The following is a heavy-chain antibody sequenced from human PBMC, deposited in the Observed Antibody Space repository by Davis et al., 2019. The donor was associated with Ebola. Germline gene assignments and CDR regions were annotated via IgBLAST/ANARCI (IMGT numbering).Heavy chain of an antibody. D-gene: IGHD3-9*01. J-gene: IGHJ4*02. Sequence: SETLSLTCTVSGGSISTNYWSWIRQPPGKGLEWIGYIYDSGSTNYSPSLKSRVTMSVDTSKNQFSLKLSSVTAADTAVYYCARDKFDILTDHYFDYWGQGTLVTVSS. CDR3: ARDKFDILTDHYFDY. CDR2: IYDSGST. CDR1: GGSISTNY. V-gene: IGHV4-59*01.